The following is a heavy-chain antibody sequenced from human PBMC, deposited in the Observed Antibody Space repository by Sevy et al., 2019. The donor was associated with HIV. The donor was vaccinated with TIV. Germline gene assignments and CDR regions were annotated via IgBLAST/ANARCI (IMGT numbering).Heavy chain of an antibody. Sequence: GGSLRLSCAASGFTFSSYAMSWVRQAPGKGLEWVSAISGSGGSTYYAASVKGRFTISRDNSKNTLYVQMNSLRAEDTAVYYCAKVYYDILTGYLGDYYYMDVWGKGTTVTVSS. V-gene: IGHV3-23*01. CDR1: GFTFSSYA. J-gene: IGHJ6*03. CDR3: AKVYYDILTGYLGDYYYMDV. CDR2: ISGSGGST. D-gene: IGHD3-9*01.